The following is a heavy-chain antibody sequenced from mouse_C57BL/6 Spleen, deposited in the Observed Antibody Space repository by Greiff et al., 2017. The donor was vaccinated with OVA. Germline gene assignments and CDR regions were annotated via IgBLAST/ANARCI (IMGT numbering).Heavy chain of an antibody. CDR3: ERHGGEGGYSDYYAMDY. D-gene: IGHD2-3*01. V-gene: IGHV5-6*01. Sequence: EVQRVESGGDLVKPGGSLKLSCAASGFTFSSYGMSWVRQTPDKRLEWVATISSGGSYTYYPDSVKGRFTISRDNAKDTLYLQMSSLKSEDTAMYDCERHGGEGGYSDYYAMDYWGQGTSVTVSS. J-gene: IGHJ4*01. CDR2: ISSGGSYT. CDR1: GFTFSSYG.